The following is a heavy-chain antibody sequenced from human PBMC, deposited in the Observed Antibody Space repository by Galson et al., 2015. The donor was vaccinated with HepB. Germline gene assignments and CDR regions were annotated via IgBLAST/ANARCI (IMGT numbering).Heavy chain of an antibody. CDR2: ISHDGRNT. V-gene: IGHV3-30*04. Sequence: SLRLSCAASGFTFSSYSIHWVREAPGKGLEWVAIISHDGRNTYYAYSVKGRFTISRDNSRNTLYLRMNGLRSDDTAVYYCARERGAGWYEGNDYWGQGTRVVVSS. CDR3: ARERGAGWYEGNDY. D-gene: IGHD6-19*01. J-gene: IGHJ4*02. CDR1: GFTFSSYS.